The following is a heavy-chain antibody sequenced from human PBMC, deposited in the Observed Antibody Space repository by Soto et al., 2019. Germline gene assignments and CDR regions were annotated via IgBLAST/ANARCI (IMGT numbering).Heavy chain of an antibody. V-gene: IGHV4-39*01. D-gene: IGHD2-8*02. J-gene: IGHJ5*02. CDR1: GGSISSKSYS. Sequence: PSETLSLTCSVSGGSISSKSYSWGWIRQPPGKGLEWIGTFYYSENTYYNPSLKSRVTISVDTSKNQFSLKLSSVTAADTAVYYCGRHSTGWNWFDPWGQGTLVTVSS. CDR3: GRHSTGWNWFDP. CDR2: FYYSENT.